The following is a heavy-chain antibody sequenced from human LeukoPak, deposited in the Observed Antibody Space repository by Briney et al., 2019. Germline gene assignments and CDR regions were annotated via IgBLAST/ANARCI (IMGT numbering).Heavy chain of an antibody. V-gene: IGHV3-30-3*01. Sequence: GGSLRLSCSVSGFTFSSHAMHWVRQAPGKGLECVAYISYDGSFQYHADSVKGRFTISRNNSKDILYLQMNSPRVDDSATYYCVGEVGSRQMNSWGQGTLVTVSS. CDR3: VGEVGSRQMNS. CDR1: GFTFSSHA. D-gene: IGHD1-26*01. CDR2: ISYDGSFQ. J-gene: IGHJ5*02.